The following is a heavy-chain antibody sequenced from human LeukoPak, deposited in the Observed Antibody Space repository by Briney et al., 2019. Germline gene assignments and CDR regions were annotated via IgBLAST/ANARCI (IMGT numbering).Heavy chain of an antibody. J-gene: IGHJ4*02. CDR2: INSDGSST. V-gene: IGHV3-74*01. D-gene: IGHD5-24*01. CDR3: ASMRWLQSSVDY. CDR1: GFTFSTYW. Sequence: GGSLRLSCAASGFTFSTYWMLWVRHAPGKGLVWVSRINSDGSSTSYADSVKGRFTISRDNAKNTLYLQMNSLRAEDTAVYYCASMRWLQSSVDYWGQGTLVTVSS.